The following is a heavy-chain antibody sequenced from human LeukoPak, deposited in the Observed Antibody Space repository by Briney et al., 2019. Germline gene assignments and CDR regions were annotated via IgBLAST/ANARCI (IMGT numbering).Heavy chain of an antibody. J-gene: IGHJ5*02. Sequence: SETLSLTCTVSGGSISSYYWSWIRQPPGKGLEWIGYIYYSGSTNYNPSLKSRATISVDTSKNQFSLKLSSVTAADTAVYYCARRVSGSHKTNWFDPWGQGTLVTVSS. V-gene: IGHV4-59*08. CDR2: IYYSGST. CDR1: GGSISSYY. D-gene: IGHD6-19*01. CDR3: ARRVSGSHKTNWFDP.